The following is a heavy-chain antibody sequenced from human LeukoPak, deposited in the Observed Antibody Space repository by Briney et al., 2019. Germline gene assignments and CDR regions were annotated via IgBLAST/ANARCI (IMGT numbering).Heavy chain of an antibody. J-gene: IGHJ4*02. V-gene: IGHV3-74*01. CDR3: ARGRGTIYMFDY. Sequence: GGSLRLSCAASRFTFSTYAMNWVRQAPGKGLVWVSRINSDGSSTTYADSVKGRFTISRDNARNTLYLQMNSLRAEDTAVYYCARGRGTIYMFDYWGQGTLVTVSS. D-gene: IGHD2/OR15-2a*01. CDR2: INSDGSST. CDR1: RFTFSTYA.